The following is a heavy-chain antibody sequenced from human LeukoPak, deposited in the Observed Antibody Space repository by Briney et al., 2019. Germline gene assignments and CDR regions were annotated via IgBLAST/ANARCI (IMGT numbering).Heavy chain of an antibody. CDR2: IYPGDSDT. J-gene: IGHJ3*02. D-gene: IGHD6-19*01. V-gene: IGHV5-51*01. CDR3: ARLGNSSGWIPDAFDI. CDR1: GYSFTSYW. Sequence: GESLKISCKGSGYSFTSYWIGWVRQMPGKGLEWMGIIYPGDSDTRYSPSFQGQVTISADKSISTAYLQWSSLKASGTAMYYCARLGNSSGWIPDAFDIWGQGTMVTVSS.